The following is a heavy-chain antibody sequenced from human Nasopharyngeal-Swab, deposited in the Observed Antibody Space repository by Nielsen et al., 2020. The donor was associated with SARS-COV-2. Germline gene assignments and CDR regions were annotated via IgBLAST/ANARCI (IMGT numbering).Heavy chain of an antibody. Sequence: GESLKISCAASGFTFSSYWMHWVRQAPGKGPVWVSRINSDGSSTNYADSVKGRFTISRDNAKNTLYLQMNSLRAEDTAVYYCARGTYYDILTGYSYFDYWGQGTLVTVSS. D-gene: IGHD3-9*01. V-gene: IGHV3-74*01. CDR3: ARGTYYDILTGYSYFDY. CDR1: GFTFSSYW. CDR2: INSDGSST. J-gene: IGHJ4*02.